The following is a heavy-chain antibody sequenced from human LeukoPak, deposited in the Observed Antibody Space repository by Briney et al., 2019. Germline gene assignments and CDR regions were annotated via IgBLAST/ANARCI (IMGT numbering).Heavy chain of an antibody. CDR2: IYSGGST. D-gene: IGHD3-9*01. J-gene: IGHJ6*03. CDR1: GFTVSSNY. Sequence: PGGSLRLSCAASGFTVSSNYMSWVRQAPGKGLEWVSVIYSGGSTYYADSVKGRFTISRDNSKNTLYLQMNSLRAEDTAVYYCARAVRYFDWSPPTYYYYMDVWGKGTTVTVSS. V-gene: IGHV3-53*01. CDR3: ARAVRYFDWSPPTYYYYMDV.